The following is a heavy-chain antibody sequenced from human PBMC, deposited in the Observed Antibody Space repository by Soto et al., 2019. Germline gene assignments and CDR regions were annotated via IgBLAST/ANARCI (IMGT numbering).Heavy chain of an antibody. D-gene: IGHD2-2*01. J-gene: IGHJ4*02. Sequence: GGSLRLSCAASGFTFSTYWMSWVRQAPGKGLEWVSSISSSSGYIYYADSVKGRFTISRDNAKNSLYLQMNSLRTEDTAVYYCARDRAYCSITTCFGTPDYWGQGTLVTVSS. CDR3: ARDRAYCSITTCFGTPDY. CDR1: GFTFSTYW. CDR2: ISSSSGYI. V-gene: IGHV3-21*01.